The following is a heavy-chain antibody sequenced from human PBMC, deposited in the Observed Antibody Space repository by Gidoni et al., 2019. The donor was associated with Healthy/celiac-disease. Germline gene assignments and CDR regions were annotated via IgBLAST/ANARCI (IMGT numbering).Heavy chain of an antibody. CDR1: GYSASTNSAA. J-gene: IGHJ4*02. V-gene: IGHV6-1*01. CDR2: TYCRSKWYN. Sequence: QVQPQQSGPGPVKPSQTLSLTCAISGYSASTNSAAWNWIRQSPSRGLEWLGRTYCRSKWYNDYAVSVKSRITIHPDTSKNQFSLQLHYVTPEDTAVYYCARGGDTAMVMGHYFDYWGQGTLVTVSS. CDR3: ARGGDTAMVMGHYFDY. D-gene: IGHD5-18*01.